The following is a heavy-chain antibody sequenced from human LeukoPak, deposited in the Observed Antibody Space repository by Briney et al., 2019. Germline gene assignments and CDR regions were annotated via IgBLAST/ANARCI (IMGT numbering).Heavy chain of an antibody. CDR3: ARDTRYSSGWMKY. D-gene: IGHD6-19*01. CDR2: IKQDGSEK. J-gene: IGHJ4*02. Sequence: PGGSLRLSCAASGFTFSSYRMSWVRQAPGKGLEWVANIKQDGSEKYYVDSVKGRFTISRDNAKNSLYLQMNSLRAEDTAVYYCARDTRYSSGWMKYWGQGTLVTVSS. CDR1: GFTFSSYR. V-gene: IGHV3-7*01.